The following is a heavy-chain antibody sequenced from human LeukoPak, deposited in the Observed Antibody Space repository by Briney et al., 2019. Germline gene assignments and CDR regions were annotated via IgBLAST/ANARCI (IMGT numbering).Heavy chain of an antibody. J-gene: IGHJ4*02. Sequence: PGGSLRLSCAASGFTFSSYAMSWVRQAPGKGLEWLSHISGSGNSAHYADSVKGRFTISRDNSKNTVYLQMNSLRAEDTAVYYCAKDRGLGFYDDSGHHYWGQGTLVTVPS. D-gene: IGHD2/OR15-2a*01. V-gene: IGHV3-23*01. CDR1: GFTFSSYA. CDR2: ISGSGNSA. CDR3: AKDRGLGFYDDSGHHY.